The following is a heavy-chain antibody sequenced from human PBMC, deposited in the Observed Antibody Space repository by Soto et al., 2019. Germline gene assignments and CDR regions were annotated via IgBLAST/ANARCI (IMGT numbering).Heavy chain of an antibody. V-gene: IGHV3-30-3*01. CDR3: AREGYYDSRGYPYGIDV. CDR2: ISFDGSNE. Sequence: QVQMVESGGGVVQPGRSLRLSCAASGFNFSDYVVHWVRQAPGRGLEWMAFISFDGSNEYYADFVKGRFTISRDNSRNMVYLQVNSLRRDDTAVYFCAREGYYDSRGYPYGIDVW. J-gene: IGHJ6*01. CDR1: GFNFSDYV. D-gene: IGHD3-22*01.